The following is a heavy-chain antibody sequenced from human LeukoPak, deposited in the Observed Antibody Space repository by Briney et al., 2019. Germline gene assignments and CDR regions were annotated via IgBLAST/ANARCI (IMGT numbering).Heavy chain of an antibody. Sequence: GASVKVSCKASGYTFINYFVNWVRQAPGQGLEWMGIINPSGGSATYAQNFQGRVTMTRDTSTTTVYMELSSLRSEDTAVYYCARGTIAAAGTSVWYFDLWGRGTLVTVSS. CDR1: GYTFINYF. V-gene: IGHV1-46*01. J-gene: IGHJ2*01. CDR3: ARGTIAAAGTSVWYFDL. D-gene: IGHD6-13*01. CDR2: INPSGGSA.